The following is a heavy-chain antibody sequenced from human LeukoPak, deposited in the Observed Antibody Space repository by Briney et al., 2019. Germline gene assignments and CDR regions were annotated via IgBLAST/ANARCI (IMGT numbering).Heavy chain of an antibody. J-gene: IGHJ4*02. CDR3: ATGGGIAVADS. V-gene: IGHV4-39*01. D-gene: IGHD6-19*01. CDR1: GGSISSSGYY. CDR2: ISYSGSP. Sequence: SETLSLTCTVFGGSISSSGYYWDWSRQPPGKGLEWIGSISYSGSPYYNPSLKSRVTISVDMSKNQFSMKLTSVTAADTAVYYCATGGGIAVADSWGQGTLVTVSS.